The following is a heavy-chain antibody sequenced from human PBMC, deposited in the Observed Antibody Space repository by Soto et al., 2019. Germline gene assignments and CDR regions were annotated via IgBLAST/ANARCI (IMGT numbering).Heavy chain of an antibody. CDR2: INHLGSI. Sequence: SEMMSHKRLVAGGSLGEYFSSCIRQPPGMALEWIGEINHLGSINYNPSLKSRVTMSVDTSKNQFSLTLNSVTAADTATYYCARGGISHWAYFYYMDVWDRGTTVTVSS. CDR3: ARGGISHWAYFYYMDV. D-gene: IGHD2-21*01. CDR1: GGSLGEYF. V-gene: IGHV4-34*01. J-gene: IGHJ6*03.